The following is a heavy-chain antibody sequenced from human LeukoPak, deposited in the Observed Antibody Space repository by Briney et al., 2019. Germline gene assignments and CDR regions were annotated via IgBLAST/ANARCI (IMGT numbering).Heavy chain of an antibody. CDR2: MNPNSGNT. V-gene: IGHV1-8*01. Sequence: ASVTVSLKASVYTFTSYDSNGVRPATGQGLEWMGGMNPNSGNTGDAQKFQGRITMTRNTSISTAYMELSSLKTEDTAVYYCAREDYSYGMDVWGQGTTVTASS. J-gene: IGHJ6*02. CDR1: VYTFTSYD. CDR3: AREDYSYGMDV.